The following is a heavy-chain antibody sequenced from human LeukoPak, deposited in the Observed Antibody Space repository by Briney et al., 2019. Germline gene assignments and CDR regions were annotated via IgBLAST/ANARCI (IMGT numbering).Heavy chain of an antibody. CDR3: ARDGGSESYAFDY. CDR2: ISDSGGDK. CDR1: GFTFSRYG. V-gene: IGHV3-30*02. Sequence: GGSLRLSCAASGFTFSRYGFHWVRQAPGKGLEWVAFISDSGGDKWFGDSVKGRVTISRDKSKNTVNLQMSSLRVEDTALYYCARDGGSESYAFDYWGQETLVTVSS. J-gene: IGHJ4*02. D-gene: IGHD3-10*01.